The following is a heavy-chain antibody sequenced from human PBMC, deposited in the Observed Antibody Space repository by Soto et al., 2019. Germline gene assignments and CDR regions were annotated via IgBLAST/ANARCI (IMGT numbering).Heavy chain of an antibody. V-gene: IGHV1-2*02. CDR3: ARRKGDYYDSSGYNYYFDY. D-gene: IGHD3-22*01. J-gene: IGHJ4*02. CDR1: GYPFTDYY. CDR2: INPNSGGT. Sequence: GSVKVCFKSSGYPFTDYYVHLVRQAPGQGLEWMGWINPNSGGTKSAQKFQGRVTMTRDTSISTAYMELSRLRSDDTALYYCARRKGDYYDSSGYNYYFDYWGQGTMVTVSS.